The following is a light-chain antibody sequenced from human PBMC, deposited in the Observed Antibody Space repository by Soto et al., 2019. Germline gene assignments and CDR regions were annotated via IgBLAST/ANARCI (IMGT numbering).Light chain of an antibody. CDR3: QQYNNWPPWT. Sequence: ERVMTRSPATLSVCPGERATLSCRASQSVSSNLAWYQQKPGQAPRLLIYGASTRATGIPARFSGSGSGTEFTLTISSLQSEDFAVYYCQQYNNWPPWTFGQGTKVEIK. V-gene: IGKV3-15*01. CDR1: QSVSSN. J-gene: IGKJ1*01. CDR2: GAS.